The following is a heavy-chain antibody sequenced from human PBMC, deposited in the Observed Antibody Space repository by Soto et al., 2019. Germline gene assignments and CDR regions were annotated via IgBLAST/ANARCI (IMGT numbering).Heavy chain of an antibody. Sequence: EVQLVESGGGLVRPGGSLILSCAASGFNFNIYTMNWVRQAPGKGLEWVSSISSSGNYIYYADSVKGRFTVSRDNSENSLYLLIDSPRADASAVYYCARSQPLRISDGDYNGMDVWGQWTTVTVSS. CDR2: ISSSGNYI. CDR3: ARSQPLRISDGDYNGMDV. D-gene: IGHD3-3*02. CDR1: GFNFNIYT. V-gene: IGHV3-21*01. J-gene: IGHJ6*02.